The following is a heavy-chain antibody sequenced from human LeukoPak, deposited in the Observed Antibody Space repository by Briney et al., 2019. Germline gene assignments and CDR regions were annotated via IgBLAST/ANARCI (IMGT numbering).Heavy chain of an antibody. J-gene: IGHJ6*02. CDR1: GGSFSGYY. CDR2: INHSGST. D-gene: IGHD6-13*01. CDR3: ARFIAAAGTSYYYGMDV. V-gene: IGHV4-34*01. Sequence: SETLSLTCAVYGGSFSGYYWSWIRQPPGKGLEWIGEINHSGSTNYNPSLRSRVTISVDTSKNQFSLKLSSVTAADTAVYYCARFIAAAGTSYYYGMDVWGQGTTVTVSS.